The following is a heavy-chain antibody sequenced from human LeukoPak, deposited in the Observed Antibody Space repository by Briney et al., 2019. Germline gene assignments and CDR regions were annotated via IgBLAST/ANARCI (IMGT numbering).Heavy chain of an antibody. CDR2: ISGSGGST. Sequence: GGSLRLSCAASGFTFSSYSMSWVRQAPGTGLEWVSAISGSGGSTYYADSVKGRFTISRDNSKNTLYLQMNSLRAEDTAVYYCAKDKGTMVRGNYYYMDVWGKGTTVTISS. CDR1: GFTFSSYS. J-gene: IGHJ6*03. V-gene: IGHV3-23*01. CDR3: AKDKGTMVRGNYYYMDV. D-gene: IGHD3-10*01.